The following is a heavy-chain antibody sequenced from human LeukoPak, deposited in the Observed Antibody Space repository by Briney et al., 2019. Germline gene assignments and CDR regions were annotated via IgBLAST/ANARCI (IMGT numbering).Heavy chain of an antibody. CDR2: VSGSAGTT. CDR3: ARTPLVRYFDS. J-gene: IGHJ4*02. V-gene: IGHV3-23*01. CDR1: GFTFSSYA. D-gene: IGHD2-2*01. Sequence: GGSLRLSCPASGFTFSSYAMSWVRQARGKGLEWVSAVSGSAGTTYYADSVKGRFTISRDNSKNTLYLQMNSLRAEDTALYYCARTPLVRYFDSWGQGTLVTVSS.